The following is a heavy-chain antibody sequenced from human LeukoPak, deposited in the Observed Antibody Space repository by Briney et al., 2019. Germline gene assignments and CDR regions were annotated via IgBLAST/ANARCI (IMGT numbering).Heavy chain of an antibody. CDR1: GGSISSYY. CDR3: ARYRYSSGWLRYFDL. CDR2: IYYSGRT. D-gene: IGHD6-19*01. J-gene: IGHJ2*01. Sequence: SETLSLTCTVSGGSISSYYWSWIRQPPGKGLEWIGYIYYSGRTNYNPSLKSRVTISVGTSKNQLSLKLSSVTAADTAMYYCARYRYSSGWLRYFDLWGRGTQVTVSS. V-gene: IGHV4-59*08.